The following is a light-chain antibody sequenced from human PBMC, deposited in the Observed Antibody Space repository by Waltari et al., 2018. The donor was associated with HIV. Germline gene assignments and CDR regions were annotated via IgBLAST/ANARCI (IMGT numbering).Light chain of an antibody. CDR2: WAS. J-gene: IGKJ2*01. Sequence: DTVMTQSPDSLAVSLGERATINCKSSQSGLYRSNNKNYLAWYQQKPGQPPKLLIYWASTRESGVPDRFSGSGSGTDFTLTISSLQAEDVAVYYCQQYYGGPYTFGQGTKLEIK. CDR3: QQYYGGPYT. CDR1: QSGLYRSNNKNY. V-gene: IGKV4-1*01.